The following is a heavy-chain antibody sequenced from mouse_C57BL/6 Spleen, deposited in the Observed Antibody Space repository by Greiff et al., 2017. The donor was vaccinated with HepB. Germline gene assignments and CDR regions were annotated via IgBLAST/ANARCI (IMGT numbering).Heavy chain of an antibody. D-gene: IGHD2-13*01. V-gene: IGHV5-4*03. J-gene: IGHJ4*01. CDR2: ISDGGSYT. CDR3: SRRDDSNYYYMDY. CDR1: GFTFSSYA. Sequence: DVKLVESGGGLVKPGGSLKLSCAASGFTFSSYAMSWVRQTPEKRLEWVATISDGGSYTYYPDNVKGRFTISRDNAKNNLFRQMSHLKSEETAMYYCSRRDDSNYYYMDYWGQGTSVTVSS.